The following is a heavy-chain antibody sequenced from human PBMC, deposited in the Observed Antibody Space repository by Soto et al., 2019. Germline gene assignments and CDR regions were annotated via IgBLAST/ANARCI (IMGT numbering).Heavy chain of an antibody. D-gene: IGHD5-12*01. CDR2: INHSGST. V-gene: IGHV4-34*01. CDR1: GGSFSGYY. CDR3: ARARWLHMFDY. Sequence: QVQLQQWGAGLLKPSETLSLTCAVYGGSFSGYYWSWIRQPPGKGLEWIGEINHSGSTNYNPSLKSXXTXSXVTSKNQFSLKLSSVTAADTAVYYCARARWLHMFDYWGQGTLVTVSS. J-gene: IGHJ4*02.